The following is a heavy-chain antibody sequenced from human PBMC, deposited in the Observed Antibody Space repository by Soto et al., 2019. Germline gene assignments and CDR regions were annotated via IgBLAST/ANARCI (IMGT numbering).Heavy chain of an antibody. CDR1: GFNFKSYD. D-gene: IGHD6-19*01. J-gene: IGHJ4*02. CDR3: ERKGYETGWYYDQ. Sequence: GGSLRLSCAASGFNFKSYDMFWVRQAPGKGPEWVAFVSTSGGRTEYADFVRGRFTISRDNAENTLSLQMNSLGVEDTAVYYCERKGYETGWYYDQWGQGTLVTVSS. CDR2: VSTSGGRT. V-gene: IGHV3-23*01.